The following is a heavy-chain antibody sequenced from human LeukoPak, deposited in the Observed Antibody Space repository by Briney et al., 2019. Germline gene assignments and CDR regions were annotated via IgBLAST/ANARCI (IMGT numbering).Heavy chain of an antibody. D-gene: IGHD3-22*01. V-gene: IGHV3-20*04. Sequence: PGGSLRLSCAASGFTFDDYGMSWVRQAPGKGLEWVSGINWNGGSTGYADSVKGRFTISRGNAKNSLYLQMNSLRAEDTALYYCARWHYYDSSGYYGGYYFDYWGQGTLVTVSS. J-gene: IGHJ4*02. CDR3: ARWHYYDSSGYYGGYYFDY. CDR2: INWNGGST. CDR1: GFTFDDYG.